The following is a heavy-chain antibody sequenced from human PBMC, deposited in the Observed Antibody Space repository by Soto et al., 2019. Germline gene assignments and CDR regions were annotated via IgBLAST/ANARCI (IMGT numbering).Heavy chain of an antibody. V-gene: IGHV3-33*01. CDR3: ARDGNCSGGSGYSVPVFDY. CDR1: GFTFSSYG. J-gene: IGHJ4*02. D-gene: IGHD2-15*01. Sequence: VQLVESGGGVVQPGRSMRLSCAASGFTFSSYGMHWVRQAPGKGLEWVAVIWYDGSNKYYADSVKGRFTISRDNSKNSLYLKMNSLIAEDTAVYYFARDGNCSGGSGYSVPVFDYWGQGTLVTVAS. CDR2: IWYDGSNK.